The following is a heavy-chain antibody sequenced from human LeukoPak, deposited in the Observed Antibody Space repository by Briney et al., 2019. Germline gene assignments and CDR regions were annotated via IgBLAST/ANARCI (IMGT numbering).Heavy chain of an antibody. V-gene: IGHV4-34*08. CDR1: GFTFSNAW. CDR2: INHSGST. CDR3: AGHSTRAIHRLVAAAGKGGRDYYYYYMDV. D-gene: IGHD6-13*01. Sequence: GSLRLSCAASGFTFSNAWMNWVRQAPGKGLEWIGEINHSGSTNYNPSLKSRVTISVDTSKNQFSLKLSSVTAADTAVYYCAGHSTRAIHRLVAAAGKGGRDYYYYYMDVWGKGTTVTVSS. J-gene: IGHJ6*03.